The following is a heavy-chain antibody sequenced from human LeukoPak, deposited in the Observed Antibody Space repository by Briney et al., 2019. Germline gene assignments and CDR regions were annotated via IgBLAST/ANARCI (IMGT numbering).Heavy chain of an antibody. D-gene: IGHD7-27*01. CDR2: INPSGGST. V-gene: IGHV1-46*01. CDR3: ASESGSELGGPYYYYGMDV. CDR1: RYTFTSYY. Sequence: ASVKVSCKASRYTFTSYYMHWVRQAPGQGLEWMGIINPSGGSTSYAQKFQGRVTMTRDTSTSTVYMELSSLRSEDTAVYYCASESGSELGGPYYYYGMDVWGQGTTVTVSS. J-gene: IGHJ6*02.